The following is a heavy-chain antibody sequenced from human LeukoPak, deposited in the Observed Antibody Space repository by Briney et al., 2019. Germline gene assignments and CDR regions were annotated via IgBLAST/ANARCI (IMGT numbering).Heavy chain of an antibody. CDR3: ARHGTSGTNLNWFDP. J-gene: IGHJ5*02. CDR2: TCHRRTT. CDR1: GGYIYSLL. Sequence: PSETLSLPRSVSGGYIYSLLWSWIGQPPGERLEWIVYTCHRRTTHHNTSHKSRDTISVDTSKNQFSLKLSSVTAADTAVYYCARHGTSGTNLNWFDPWGQGTLVTVPS. D-gene: IGHD1-1*01. V-gene: IGHV4-59*11.